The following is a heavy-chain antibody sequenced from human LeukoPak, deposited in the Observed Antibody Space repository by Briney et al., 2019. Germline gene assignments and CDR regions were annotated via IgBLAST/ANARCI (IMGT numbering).Heavy chain of an antibody. V-gene: IGHV3-21*01. Sequence: GGSLRLSCSASGFAFNRYTMNWVRQAPGKGLEWVSSISSGGSYIYYADSVKGRFTISRDNAKKSLYLQMNSLKAEDTAVYYCARVFFNQYGMDVWGQGTTVTVSS. CDR2: ISSGGSYI. CDR3: ARVFFNQYGMDV. D-gene: IGHD3-3*01. J-gene: IGHJ6*02. CDR1: GFAFNRYT.